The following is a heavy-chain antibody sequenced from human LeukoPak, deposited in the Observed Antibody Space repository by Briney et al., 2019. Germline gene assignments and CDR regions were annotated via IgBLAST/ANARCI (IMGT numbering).Heavy chain of an antibody. J-gene: IGHJ4*02. D-gene: IGHD1-26*01. CDR2: IYYSGST. CDR3: ARERSGSYSGFDY. V-gene: IGHV4-30-4*01. Sequence: SETPSLTCTVSGGSISSGDYYWSWIRQPPGKGLEWIGYIYYSGSTHYNPSLKSRITISVDTSKNQFSLKLSSVTAADTAVYYCARERSGSYSGFDYWGQGTLVTVSS. CDR1: GGSISSGDYY.